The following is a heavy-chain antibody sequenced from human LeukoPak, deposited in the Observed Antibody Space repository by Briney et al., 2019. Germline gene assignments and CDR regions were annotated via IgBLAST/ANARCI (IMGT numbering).Heavy chain of an antibody. D-gene: IGHD5-18*01. V-gene: IGHV3-23*01. J-gene: IGHJ4*02. CDR2: IISSGDVT. CDR1: GFAFRSYA. Sequence: GGSLRLSCAATGFAFRSYAMSWVRRAPGKGLEWVSSIISSGDVTYYADSLTGRFTISRDNSKNMVYLQMDSLRAEDSAVYYCAKNGGYSYGLYYFDCWGQGALVTVSS. CDR3: AKNGGYSYGLYYFDC.